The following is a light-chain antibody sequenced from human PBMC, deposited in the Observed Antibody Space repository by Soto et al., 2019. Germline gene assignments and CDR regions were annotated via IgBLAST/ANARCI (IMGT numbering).Light chain of an antibody. V-gene: IGLV1-44*01. CDR3: AAWDDSLNVV. CDR2: SNN. J-gene: IGLJ2*01. CDR1: SSNIGSNT. Sequence: QLVLTQPPSASGTPGQRVTISCSGSSSNIGSNTVNWYQQLPGTAPKVLIYSNNQRPSGVPDRFSGSKSGTSASLAISGLQSEDEADYYCAAWDDSLNVVFGGGTKVTVL.